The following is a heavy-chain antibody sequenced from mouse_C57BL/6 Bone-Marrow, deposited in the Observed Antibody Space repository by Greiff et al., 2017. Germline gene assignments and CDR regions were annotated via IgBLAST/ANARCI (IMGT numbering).Heavy chain of an antibody. J-gene: IGHJ2*01. CDR1: GYTFTSYG. CDR2: IYPRSGNT. Sequence: QVQLQQSGAELARPGASVKLSCKASGYTFTSYGISWVKQRTGQGLEWIGEIYPRSGNTYYNAKFKGKATLTADKSSSTAYMELRSLTSEDSAVYFCARWNYYGSSYGYWGQGTTLTVSS. V-gene: IGHV1-81*01. D-gene: IGHD1-1*01. CDR3: ARWNYYGSSYGY.